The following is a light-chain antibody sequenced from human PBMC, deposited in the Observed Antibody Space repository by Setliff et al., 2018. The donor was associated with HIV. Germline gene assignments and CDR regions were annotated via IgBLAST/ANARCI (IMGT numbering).Light chain of an antibody. Sequence: QSALAQPASVSGSPGQSITISCTGSSSDVGGYDYVSWYQLRPGRAPKLMIYEVSSRPSGVSNCFSGSKSGNAASLTISGLQAEDEADYYCTSYTRTNTYVFGTGTKVT. V-gene: IGLV2-14*03. CDR3: TSYTRTNTYV. J-gene: IGLJ1*01. CDR1: SSDVGGYDY. CDR2: EVS.